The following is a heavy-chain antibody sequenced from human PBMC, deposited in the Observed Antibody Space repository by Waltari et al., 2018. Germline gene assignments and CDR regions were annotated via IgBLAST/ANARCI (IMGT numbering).Heavy chain of an antibody. CDR2: CNPEDGEI. D-gene: IGHD2-15*01. CDR1: GYALSELS. J-gene: IGHJ4*02. V-gene: IGHV1-24*01. CDR3: ATSNSGGRRGFDY. Sequence: QVQLEQSGAEVKKPGASMKVSCKVSGYALSELSMHWVRQAPGEGLEWMGGCNPEDGEIIYAQKCRGRVTMTEDKSTETVYMDLSSLRSEDTAVYYCATSNSGGRRGFDYWGQGTLVTVSS.